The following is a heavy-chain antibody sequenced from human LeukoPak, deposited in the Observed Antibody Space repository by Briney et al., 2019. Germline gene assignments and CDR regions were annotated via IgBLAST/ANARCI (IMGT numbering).Heavy chain of an antibody. CDR3: ARGRYYDSSGYSLDY. J-gene: IGHJ4*02. D-gene: IGHD3-22*01. CDR2: IYSGGST. V-gene: IGHV3-53*01. Sequence: GGSLRLSCAASGFTFSSYAMSWVRQAPGKGLEWVSVIYSGGSTYYADSVKGRFTISRDNSKNTLYLQMNSLRAEDTAVYYCARGRYYDSSGYSLDYWGQGTLVTVSS. CDR1: GFTFSSYA.